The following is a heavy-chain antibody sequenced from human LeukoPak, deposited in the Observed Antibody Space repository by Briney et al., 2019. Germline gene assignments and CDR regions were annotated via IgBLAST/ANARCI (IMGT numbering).Heavy chain of an antibody. CDR1: GFTFSIYW. CDR2: INTDGSRT. J-gene: IGHJ5*02. CDR3: ARVASGSYNWFDP. D-gene: IGHD3-10*01. V-gene: IGHV3-74*03. Sequence: GGSLRLFCAASGFTFSIYWMHWVRQAPGKALVWVSRINTDGSRTTYADSVRGRFTSSRDNAKNTVYLEMNSLRAEDTAVYYCARVASGSYNWFDPWGQGTLVTVSS.